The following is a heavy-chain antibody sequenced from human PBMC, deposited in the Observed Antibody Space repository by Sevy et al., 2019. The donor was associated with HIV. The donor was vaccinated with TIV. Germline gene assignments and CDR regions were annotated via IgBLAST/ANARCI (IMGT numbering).Heavy chain of an antibody. CDR2: IRSKDYGGTT. V-gene: IGHV3-49*02. D-gene: IGHD3-9*01. CDR3: TRVAGRTDWGMDV. CDR1: GFTFGSYT. Sequence: GGSLRLSCTTSGFTFGSYTMSWVRQAPGKGLEWIAFIRSKDYGGTTEYAAFVKCRFTITRDDSKSVAYLLMKSLKTKDTAVYYCTRVAGRTDWGMDVWGQGTTVTVSS. J-gene: IGHJ6*02.